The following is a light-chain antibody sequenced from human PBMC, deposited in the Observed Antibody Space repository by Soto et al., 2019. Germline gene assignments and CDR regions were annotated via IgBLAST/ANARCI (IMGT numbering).Light chain of an antibody. V-gene: IGLV1-40*01. CDR1: SSNFGAGYD. J-gene: IGLJ2*01. CDR3: QSYDRSLSAVV. Sequence: QSVLRQPPSVCGAPGQRITISCAGSSSNFGAGYDVHWYQQLPGTAPKLLIYGNSHRPSWVPDRFSGSKSGTSASLGITGLQSEDEAEYYCQSYDRSLSAVVFGGGT. CDR2: GNS.